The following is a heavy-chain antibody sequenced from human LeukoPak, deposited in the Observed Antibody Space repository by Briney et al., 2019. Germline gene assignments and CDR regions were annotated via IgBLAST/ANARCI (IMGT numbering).Heavy chain of an antibody. CDR2: IYSGGST. D-gene: IGHD4-17*01. V-gene: IGHV3-53*01. Sequence: GGSLRLSCAASGFTFSSNYMSWVRQAPGKGLEWVSVIYSGGSTYYADSVKGRFTISRDNSKNTLYLQMNSLRDEDTAVYFCARATTTRTRCDYWGQGTLVTVSS. J-gene: IGHJ4*02. CDR1: GFTFSSNY. CDR3: ARATTTRTRCDY.